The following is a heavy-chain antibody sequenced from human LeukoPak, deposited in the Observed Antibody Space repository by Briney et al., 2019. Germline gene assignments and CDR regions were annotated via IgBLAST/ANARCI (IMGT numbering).Heavy chain of an antibody. CDR2: INPSRGST. CDR1: DYTFTSYY. Sequence: ASVKLSFKASDYTFTSYYIHWVRQAPGQGLEWMGIINPSRGSTAYAQMFQGRLTMPRDTSTSTVYMELSSLRSEDTAVYYCARTPLAGTGYFDYWGQGTLVTVSS. CDR3: ARTPLAGTGYFDY. D-gene: IGHD6-19*01. J-gene: IGHJ4*02. V-gene: IGHV1-46*01.